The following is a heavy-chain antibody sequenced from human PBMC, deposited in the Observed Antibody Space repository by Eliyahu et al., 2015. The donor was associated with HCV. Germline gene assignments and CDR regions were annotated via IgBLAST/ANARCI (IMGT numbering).Heavy chain of an antibody. V-gene: IGHV3-48*01. CDR3: ARDPYPYCGGDCANDAFDI. D-gene: IGHD2-21*02. J-gene: IGHJ3*02. CDR1: GFTFSSYS. Sequence: EVQLVESGGGLVQPGGSLRLSCAASGFTFSSYSMNWVRQAPGKGLEWVSYISSSSSTIYYADSVKGRFTISRDNAKNSLYLQMNSLRAEDTAVYYCARDPYPYCGGDCANDAFDIWGQGTMVTVSS. CDR2: ISSSSSTI.